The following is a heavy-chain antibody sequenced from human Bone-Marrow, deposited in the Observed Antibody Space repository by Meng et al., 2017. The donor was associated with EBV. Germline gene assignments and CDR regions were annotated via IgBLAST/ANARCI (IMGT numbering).Heavy chain of an antibody. V-gene: IGHV1-2*06. CDR3: ARLGIGSSWYYFDY. D-gene: IGHD6-13*01. J-gene: IGHJ4*02. Sequence: QVTRVQSGAEVKKPGASVKVSCNASGYTFTGYYMHWVRQAPGQGLEWMGRINPNSGGTNYAQKFQGRVTMTRDTSIGTAYMELSRLRSDDTAVYYCARLGIGSSWYYFDYWGQGTLVTVSS. CDR2: INPNSGGT. CDR1: GYTFTGYY.